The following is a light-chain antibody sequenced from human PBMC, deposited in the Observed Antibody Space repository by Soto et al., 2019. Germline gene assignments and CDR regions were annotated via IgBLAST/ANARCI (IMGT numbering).Light chain of an antibody. Sequence: QSVLTQPPSVSGAPGQRVTISGTGSSSNIGAGYDVHWYQQLPGTAPKLLIYGNSNRPSGVPDRFSGSKSGTPASLAITGLQAEDEADYYCQSYDSSLSVDVFGTGTKLTV. V-gene: IGLV1-40*01. CDR3: QSYDSSLSVDV. J-gene: IGLJ1*01. CDR2: GNS. CDR1: SSNIGAGYD.